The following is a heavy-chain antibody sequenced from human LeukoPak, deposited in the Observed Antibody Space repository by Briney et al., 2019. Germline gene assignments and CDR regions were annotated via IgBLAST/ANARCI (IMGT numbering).Heavy chain of an antibody. Sequence: SVKVSCKASGGTFSSYAISWVRQAPGQGLEWMGGIIPIFGTANYAQKFQGRVTITADESTSTAYMELSSLRAEDTAVYYCAKDLGRDSSGWYRSTWDLDAFDIWGQGTMVTVSS. CDR3: AKDLGRDSSGWYRSTWDLDAFDI. J-gene: IGHJ3*02. CDR1: GGTFSSYA. D-gene: IGHD6-19*01. CDR2: IIPIFGTA. V-gene: IGHV1-69*13.